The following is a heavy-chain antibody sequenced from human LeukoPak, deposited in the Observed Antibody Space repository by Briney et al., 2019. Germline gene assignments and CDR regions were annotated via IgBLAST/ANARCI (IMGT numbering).Heavy chain of an antibody. D-gene: IGHD1-14*01. V-gene: IGHV4-61*01. CDR3: ARGPLVTDFDY. J-gene: IGHJ4*02. Sequence: SETLSLTCAVSAYSLSSGYYWGWIRQPPGKGLEWIGYIYYSGSTNYNPSLKSRVTISVDTSKNQFSLKLSSVTAADTAVYYCARGPLVTDFDYWGQGTLVTVSS. CDR2: IYYSGST. CDR1: AYSLSSGYY.